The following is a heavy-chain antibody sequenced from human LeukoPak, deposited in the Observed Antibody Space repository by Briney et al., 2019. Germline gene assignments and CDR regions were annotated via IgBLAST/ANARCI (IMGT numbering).Heavy chain of an antibody. V-gene: IGHV4-39*07. Sequence: SETLSLTCTVSGGSISSGSYYWGWIRQPPGKGLEWIGSIYYSGSTYYNPSLKSRVTISVDTSKNQFSLKLSSVTAADTAVYYCAPWFGELLGSWGQGTLVTVSS. CDR1: GGSISSGSYY. CDR2: IYYSGST. CDR3: APWFGELLGS. J-gene: IGHJ4*02. D-gene: IGHD3-10*01.